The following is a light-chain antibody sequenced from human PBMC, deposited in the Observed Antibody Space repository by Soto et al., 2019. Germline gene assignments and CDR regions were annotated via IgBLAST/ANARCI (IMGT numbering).Light chain of an antibody. CDR1: QDIGGR. V-gene: IGKV1-12*01. J-gene: IGKJ1*01. CDR2: AAS. CDR3: LQVYSFPRT. Sequence: DIQMTQSPSSVSPSVGDRITITPRSSQDIGGRLAWFQQKPGKDHKYLIQAASILQSGVPSSFSGTGSGTEFILTINNLQPDDFASYFCLQVYSFPRTFGLGTNVDIK.